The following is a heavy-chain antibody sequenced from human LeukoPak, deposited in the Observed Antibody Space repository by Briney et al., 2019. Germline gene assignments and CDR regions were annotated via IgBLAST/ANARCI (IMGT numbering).Heavy chain of an antibody. Sequence: ASVKVSCKASGYTFTSYAIHWVRQAPGQRLEWMGWINAGNGNTKYSQKFQGRVTITADKSTSTAYMELSSLRSEDTAVYYCARDRADGWFGELFEIDYYYGMDVWGQGTTVTVSS. CDR2: INAGNGNT. D-gene: IGHD3-10*01. V-gene: IGHV1-3*01. CDR1: GYTFTSYA. J-gene: IGHJ6*02. CDR3: ARDRADGWFGELFEIDYYYGMDV.